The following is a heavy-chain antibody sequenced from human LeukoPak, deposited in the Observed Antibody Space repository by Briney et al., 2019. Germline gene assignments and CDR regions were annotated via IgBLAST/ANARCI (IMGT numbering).Heavy chain of an antibody. CDR3: GESEDFCSGGSCYSILDY. J-gene: IGHJ4*02. V-gene: IGHV1-69*06. Sequence: ASVKVSCKASGGTFSSYAISWVRQAPGQGLEWMGGIIPIFGTANYAQKFQGRVTITADKSTSTAYMEVGSLGSGDPAVFYCGESEDFCSGGSCYSILDYWGQETLVTVSS. D-gene: IGHD2-15*01. CDR1: GGTFSSYA. CDR2: IIPIFGTA.